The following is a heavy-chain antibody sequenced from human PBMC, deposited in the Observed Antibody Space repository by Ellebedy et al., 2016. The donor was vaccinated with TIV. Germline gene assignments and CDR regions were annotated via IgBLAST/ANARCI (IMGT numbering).Heavy chain of an antibody. CDR2: INSDGSST. V-gene: IGHV3-74*01. CDR3: ARGRPDGMDV. CDR1: GFTFSSYW. J-gene: IGHJ6*02. Sequence: GESLKISXAASGFTFSSYWMHWVRQAPGKGLVWVSRINSDGSSTSYADSVKGRFTISRDNAKNTLYLQMNSLRAEDTAVYYCARGRPDGMDVWGQGTTVTVSS.